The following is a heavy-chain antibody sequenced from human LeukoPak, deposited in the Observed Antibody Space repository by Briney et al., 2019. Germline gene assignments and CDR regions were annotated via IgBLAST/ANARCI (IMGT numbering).Heavy chain of an antibody. D-gene: IGHD6-19*01. J-gene: IGHJ4*02. CDR2: IKSKTDGGTT. CDR1: GFTFNNAW. CDR3: TTDFSSAVADTFDY. V-gene: IGHV3-15*01. Sequence: PGGSLRLSCAASGFTFNNAWMSWVRQAPGKGLEWVGRIKSKTDGGTTDYAVPAKGRFTISRDDSKDTLYLQMNSLKTEDAAVYYCTTDFSSAVADTFDYWGQGTLVTVSS.